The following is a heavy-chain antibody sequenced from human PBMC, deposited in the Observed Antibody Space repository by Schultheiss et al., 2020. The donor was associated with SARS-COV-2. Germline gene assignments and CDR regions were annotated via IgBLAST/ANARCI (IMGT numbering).Heavy chain of an antibody. V-gene: IGHV4-34*01. J-gene: IGHJ6*02. Sequence: SETLSLTCTVSGGSISSYYWSWIRQPPGKGLEWIGEINHSGSTNYNPSLKSRVTISVDTSKNQFSLKLSSVTAADTAVYYCARGGGNPGYYYYGMDVWGQGTTVTVSS. CDR3: ARGGGNPGYYYYGMDV. CDR1: GGSISSYY. D-gene: IGHD4-23*01. CDR2: INHSGST.